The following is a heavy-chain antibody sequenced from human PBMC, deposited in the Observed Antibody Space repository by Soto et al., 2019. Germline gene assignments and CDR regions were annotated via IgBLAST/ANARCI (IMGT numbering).Heavy chain of an antibody. CDR3: VHRGPVDETGMGFDF. CDR1: GFSLNSRGVG. J-gene: IGHJ4*02. V-gene: IGHV2-5*02. D-gene: IGHD3-9*01. CDR2: VYWDDDK. Sequence: SGPTLVNPTQTLTLTCSFSGFSLNSRGVGVGWVRQPPGKALEWLAIVYWDDDKRYRPSLRSRLSIRKDTPKNQVVLTLTNTDPVDTATYYCVHRGPVDETGMGFDFWGQGSLVTVSS.